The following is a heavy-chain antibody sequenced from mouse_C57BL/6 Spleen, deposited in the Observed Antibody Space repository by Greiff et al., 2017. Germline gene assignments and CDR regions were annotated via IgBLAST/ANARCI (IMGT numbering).Heavy chain of an antibody. Sequence: EVQLQQSGPELVKPGASVKISCKASGYTFTDYYMNWVKQSHGKSLEWIGYINPNNGGTSYNQKFKGKATLTVNKSSSTAYMELRSLTSEDSAVYYCARTATSYSNWYFDVWGTGTTVTVSS. D-gene: IGHD2-5*01. CDR2: INPNNGGT. V-gene: IGHV1-26*01. CDR3: ARTATSYSNWYFDV. CDR1: GYTFTDYY. J-gene: IGHJ1*03.